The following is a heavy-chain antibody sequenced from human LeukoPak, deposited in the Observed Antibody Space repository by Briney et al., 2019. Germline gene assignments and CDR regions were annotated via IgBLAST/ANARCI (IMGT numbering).Heavy chain of an antibody. V-gene: IGHV1-46*01. CDR3: ARDPPNCSSTSCYGSGAFDI. CDR2: INPSGGGT. Sequence: ASVKVSCKASGYTFTSYFMHWVRQAPGQGLEWMGLINPSGGGTSYAQKFQGRVTMTRDTSTSTVYMELSSLRSEDTAVYYCARDPPNCSSTSCYGSGAFDIWGQGTMVTVSS. CDR1: GYTFTSYF. J-gene: IGHJ3*02. D-gene: IGHD2-2*01.